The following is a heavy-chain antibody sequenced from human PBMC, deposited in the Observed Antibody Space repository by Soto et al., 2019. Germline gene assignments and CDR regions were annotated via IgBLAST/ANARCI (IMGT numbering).Heavy chain of an antibody. J-gene: IGHJ4*02. Sequence: SETLSLTCTVSGGSVSSSSYYWGWVRQHPGKGIERMGSKYYSGSTDYNTSLTSRVTISVDTSKNQFSLKLSSVTAADMAVYYCARLYYDFWSGFDYWGQGTLVTVSS. CDR3: ARLYYDFWSGFDY. V-gene: IGHV4-39*01. CDR1: GGSVSSSSYY. CDR2: KYYSGST. D-gene: IGHD3-3*01.